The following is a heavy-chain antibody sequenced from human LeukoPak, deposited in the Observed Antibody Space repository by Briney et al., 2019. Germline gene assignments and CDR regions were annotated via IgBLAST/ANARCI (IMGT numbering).Heavy chain of an antibody. D-gene: IGHD3-3*01. CDR3: ARVHYDFWSGYPNYGMDV. Sequence: KPSETLSLTCAVYGGSFSGYYWSWIRQPPGKGLEWLGEINHSGSTNYNPSLKSRVTISVDTSKNQFSLKLSSVTAADTAVYYCARVHYDFWSGYPNYGMDVWGQGTTVTVSS. J-gene: IGHJ6*02. CDR2: INHSGST. V-gene: IGHV4-34*01. CDR1: GGSFSGYY.